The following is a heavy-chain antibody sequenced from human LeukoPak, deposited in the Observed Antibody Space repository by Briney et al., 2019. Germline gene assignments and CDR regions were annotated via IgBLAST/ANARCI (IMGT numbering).Heavy chain of an antibody. CDR2: IYYSGST. D-gene: IGHD6-13*01. CDR1: GGSISSYY. J-gene: IGHJ4*02. CDR3: ARMYSSTIPPGY. Sequence: SETLSLTCTVSGGSISSYYWSWIRQPPGKGLEWIGYIYYSGSTNYNPSLKSRVSISVDTSKNQSSLKLTSVTAADTAVYYCARMYSSTIPPGYWGQGTLVTVSS. V-gene: IGHV4-59*01.